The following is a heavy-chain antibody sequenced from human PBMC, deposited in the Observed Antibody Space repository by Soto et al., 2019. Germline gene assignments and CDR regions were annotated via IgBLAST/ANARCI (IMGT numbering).Heavy chain of an antibody. J-gene: IGHJ4*02. D-gene: IGHD6-19*01. Sequence: QVQLVQSGAEVKKPGASVKVSCKASGYTFTSYGISWVRQAPGQGLEWMGWISAYNGNTNYAQKPPGSVTMTTATSTSTAYMALRSLRSDDTAVYYCARETVAGTTGFDYWGQGTLVTVSS. CDR2: ISAYNGNT. CDR1: GYTFTSYG. CDR3: ARETVAGTTGFDY. V-gene: IGHV1-18*01.